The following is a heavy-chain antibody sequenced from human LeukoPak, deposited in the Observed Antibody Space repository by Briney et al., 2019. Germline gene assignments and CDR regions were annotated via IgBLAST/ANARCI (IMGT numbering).Heavy chain of an antibody. CDR1: GGSISSGGYS. D-gene: IGHD2-15*01. Sequence: SETLSLTCAVSGGSISSGGYSWNWIRQLPGKGLEWIGYIYHSGTTYYNPSLNSRVTISVDRSNNQFSLKLSSVTAADTAVYHCARGVYCSGGNCYFDYWGQGTLVTVSS. CDR2: IYHSGTT. CDR3: ARGVYCSGGNCYFDY. V-gene: IGHV4-30-2*01. J-gene: IGHJ4*02.